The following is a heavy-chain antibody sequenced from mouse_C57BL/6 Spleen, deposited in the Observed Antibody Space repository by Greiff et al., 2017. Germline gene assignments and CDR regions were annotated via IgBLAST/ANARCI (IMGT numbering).Heavy chain of an antibody. CDR1: GYTFTSYW. V-gene: IGHV1-64*01. Sequence: QVQLQQPGAELVKPGASVKLSCKASGYTFTSYWMHWVKQRTGQGLEWIGMIHPNSGSTNYNEKFKSKATLTVDKSSSTAYMQLSSLTSEDSAVYYCARSQYYDSSPYAMDYWGQGTSVTVSS. D-gene: IGHD1-1*01. CDR2: IHPNSGST. CDR3: ARSQYYDSSPYAMDY. J-gene: IGHJ4*01.